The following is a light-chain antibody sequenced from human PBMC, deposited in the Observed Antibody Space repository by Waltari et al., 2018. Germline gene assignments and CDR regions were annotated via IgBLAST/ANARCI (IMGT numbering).Light chain of an antibody. CDR1: QTLLYTSNNKIH. CDR3: HQYYNSPLT. J-gene: IGKJ4*01. Sequence: DIVMIQSPESLAVSAGERATINCKSSQTLLYTSNNKIHLAWYQQKSGQPPKVLIYWLSTRAPGVSERFSGSGSGTNFSLTISGLQAEDVGIYYCHQYYNSPLTFGGGTRVEI. V-gene: IGKV4-1*01. CDR2: WLS.